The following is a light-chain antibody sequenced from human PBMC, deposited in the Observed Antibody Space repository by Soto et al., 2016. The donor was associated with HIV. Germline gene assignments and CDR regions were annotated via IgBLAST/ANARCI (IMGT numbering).Light chain of an antibody. J-gene: IGLJ1*01. CDR1: NIDSKS. CDR3: QVWDSSSDHYV. V-gene: IGLV3-21*03. Sequence: YELTQPPSVSVAPGKTAMITCEGNNIDSKSVHWYQQRPGQAPVLVVYDDSDRPSGIPERFSGSKSGNMATLTISRVEAGDEADYYCQVWDSSSDHYVFGTGTEVTV. CDR2: DDS.